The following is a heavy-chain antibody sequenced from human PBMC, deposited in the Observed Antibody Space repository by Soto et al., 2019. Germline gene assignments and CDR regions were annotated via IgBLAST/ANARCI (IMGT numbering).Heavy chain of an antibody. CDR3: ARVPFRGNAFDI. V-gene: IGHV3-21*01. Sequence: GGSLRLSCAASGFTFSSYSMNWVRQAPGKGLEWVSSISSSSSYIYYADSVKGRFTISRDNAKNSLYLQMNSLRAEDTAVYYCARVPFRGNAFDIWGQGTMVTVSS. J-gene: IGHJ3*02. CDR2: ISSSSSYI. CDR1: GFTFSSYS.